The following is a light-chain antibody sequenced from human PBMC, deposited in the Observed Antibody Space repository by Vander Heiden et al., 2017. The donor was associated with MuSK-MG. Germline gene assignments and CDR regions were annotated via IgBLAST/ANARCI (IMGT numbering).Light chain of an antibody. CDR3: QAWDSSTVV. CDR2: QDS. CDR1: KLGDKY. V-gene: IGLV3-1*01. J-gene: IGLJ2*01. Sequence: SYALPQPPPVPVSPGQTASITCSGDKLGDKYACWYQQKPGQSPVLVIYQDSKRPSGIPERFSGSNSGNTATLTISGTQAMDEADYYCQAWDSSTVVFGGGTKLTVL.